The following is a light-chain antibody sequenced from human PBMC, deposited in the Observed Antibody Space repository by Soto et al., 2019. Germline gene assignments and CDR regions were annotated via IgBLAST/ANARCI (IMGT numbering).Light chain of an antibody. CDR2: DTS. Sequence: EIVLTQSPGTLSLFPGERATLSCRASQSVRYNFLAWYQQKPGQAPRLLMYDTSSRATGIPDRFSGSGSGTDFTLTISRLEPEDFAVYYCQHYGDSPWTFGQGTKVEIK. CDR1: QSVRYNF. V-gene: IGKV3-20*01. CDR3: QHYGDSPWT. J-gene: IGKJ1*01.